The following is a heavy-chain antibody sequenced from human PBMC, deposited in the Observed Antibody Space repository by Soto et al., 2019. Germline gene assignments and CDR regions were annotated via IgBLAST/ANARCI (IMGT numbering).Heavy chain of an antibody. CDR3: PRHSGPYGSGSYYSYLDH. V-gene: IGHV3-23*01. Sequence: EVQLLESGRGLVQRGGSLRLSCAASGFTFTNYAMSWVRQAPGKGLEWVSAISGGGGNTYYADSVKGRFTISRDNSKNTLYLQMNSLRPEDTAVYYCPRHSGPYGSGSYYSYLDHWGQGTLVTVSS. D-gene: IGHD3-10*01. CDR1: GFTFTNYA. J-gene: IGHJ5*02. CDR2: ISGGGGNT.